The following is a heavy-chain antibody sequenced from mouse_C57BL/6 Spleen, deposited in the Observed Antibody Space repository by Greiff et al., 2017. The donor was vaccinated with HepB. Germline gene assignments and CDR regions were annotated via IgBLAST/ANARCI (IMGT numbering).Heavy chain of an antibody. Sequence: EVQLQQSGPVLVKPGASVKMSCKASGYTFTDYYMNWVKQSHGKSLEWIGVINPYNGGTSYNQKFKGKATLTVDKSSSTAYMELNSLTSEDSAVYYCARWRVTGDYFDYWGQGTTLTVPS. CDR3: ARWRVTGDYFDY. D-gene: IGHD4-1*01. CDR1: GYTFTDYY. CDR2: INPYNGGT. V-gene: IGHV1-19*01. J-gene: IGHJ2*01.